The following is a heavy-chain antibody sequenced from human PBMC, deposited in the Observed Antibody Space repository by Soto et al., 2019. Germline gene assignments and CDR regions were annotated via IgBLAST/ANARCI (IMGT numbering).Heavy chain of an antibody. CDR1: GFSFSSYA. D-gene: IGHD3-22*01. CDR3: AKADASGYNSLLFDY. J-gene: IGHJ4*02. V-gene: IGHV3-23*01. CDR2: ISGSGADT. Sequence: EVQLLESGGGLVQPGGSLRLSCAATGFSFSSYAMTWVRQAPGKGLEWVSAISGSGADTYYADSVKGRFTISRDNSKNTVYVQMNSLGADDTAIYYCAKADASGYNSLLFDYRGQGTLVTVSS.